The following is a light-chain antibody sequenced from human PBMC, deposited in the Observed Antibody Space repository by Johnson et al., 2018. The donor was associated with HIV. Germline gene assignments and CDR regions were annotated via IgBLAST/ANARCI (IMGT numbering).Light chain of an antibody. CDR3: GTWDSSLSAYV. J-gene: IGLJ1*01. CDR1: SSNIGNNY. CDR2: DNN. Sequence: QSVLTQPPSVSAAPGQKVTISCSGSSSNIGNNYVSWYQHLPGTAPKLLIYDNNKRPSGIPDRFSGSQSGTSATLGITGLQTGDEADYYCGTWDSSLSAYVFGSGTKVTVL. V-gene: IGLV1-51*01.